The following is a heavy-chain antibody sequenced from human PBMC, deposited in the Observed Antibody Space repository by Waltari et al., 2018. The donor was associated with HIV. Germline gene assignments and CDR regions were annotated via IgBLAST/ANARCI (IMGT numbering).Heavy chain of an antibody. CDR3: AREGFGFDY. V-gene: IGHV1-2*02. Sequence: QVQLVQSGAEVKKPGASVKVSCTASGYTFSDYYTHWVRQAPGQGLEWMGWIDPNSGGTNYAQKFQGRVTMTRDTSTSTAYMELSRLRSDDTAVYYCAREGFGFDYWGQGTLVTVSS. CDR1: GYTFSDYY. J-gene: IGHJ4*02. D-gene: IGHD3-16*01. CDR2: IDPNSGGT.